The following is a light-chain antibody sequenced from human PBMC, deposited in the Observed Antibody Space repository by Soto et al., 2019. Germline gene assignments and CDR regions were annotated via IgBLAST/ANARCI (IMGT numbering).Light chain of an antibody. CDR2: EAS. CDR1: QSVNNN. J-gene: IGKJ4*01. V-gene: IGKV3-11*01. CDR3: QERFSWPPLT. Sequence: EIVLTQSPATLSLSPGERATLSCRASQSVNNNLAWYQQKPGQAPRLLIYEASNRATGIPARFSGSGTGPDFTLTITGLEPEGVAVYYCQERFSWPPLTFGGGTKVEIK.